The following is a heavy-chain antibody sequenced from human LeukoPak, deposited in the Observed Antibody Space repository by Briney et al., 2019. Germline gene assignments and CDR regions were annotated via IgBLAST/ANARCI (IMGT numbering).Heavy chain of an antibody. Sequence: GGSLRLSCAASGFTVSSNYMSWVRQAPGKGLEWVSVIYSGGTTHYADSVKGRFTISRDNSKNTLYLQMNSLRAEDTAVYYCARDVGGDYSDAFDIWGQGTMVTVSS. J-gene: IGHJ3*02. V-gene: IGHV3-66*01. CDR3: ARDVGGDYSDAFDI. CDR1: GFTVSSNY. D-gene: IGHD4-17*01. CDR2: IYSGGTT.